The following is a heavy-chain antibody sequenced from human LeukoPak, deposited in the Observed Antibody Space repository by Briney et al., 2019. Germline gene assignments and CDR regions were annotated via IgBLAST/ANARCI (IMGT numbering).Heavy chain of an antibody. D-gene: IGHD3-22*01. J-gene: IGHJ4*02. Sequence: GSLRLSCSASGFTFSNYAMSWIRQPAGKGLEWIGRIYTSGSTNYNPSLKSRVTISGDTSKNQFSLRLSSVTAADTAVYYCARASYSYDINGWVPFDYWGQGTLVTVSS. V-gene: IGHV4-4*07. CDR3: ARASYSYDINGWVPFDY. CDR2: IYTSGST. CDR1: GFTFSNYA.